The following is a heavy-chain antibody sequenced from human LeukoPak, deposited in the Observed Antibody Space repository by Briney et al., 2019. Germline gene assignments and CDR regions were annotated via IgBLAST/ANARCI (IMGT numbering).Heavy chain of an antibody. J-gene: IGHJ4*02. D-gene: IGHD4-23*01. CDR2: IIPVFGTA. V-gene: IGHV1-69*13. CDR1: GGTLSNYI. CDR3: AGDYGGNLYYFDY. Sequence: SVKVSCKTSGGTLSNYILSWVRQAPGQGLEWMGGIIPVFGTANYAQKFQVRVTITADESTNTVYMELSSLRSEDTAVYYCAGDYGGNLYYFDYWGQGTLVTVSS.